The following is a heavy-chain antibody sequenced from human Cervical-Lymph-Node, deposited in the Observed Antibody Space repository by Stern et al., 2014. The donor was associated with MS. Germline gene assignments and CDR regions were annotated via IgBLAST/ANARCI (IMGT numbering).Heavy chain of an antibody. CDR3: ARDRYVSSLGAFDY. Sequence: QVQLVQSGAEVTKPGASVKISCKTSGYMFTSYAMHWVRQAPGQRLEWMGWINTDNGDTKYAQNLQGRISITRDTSERTVYMELRSLTSEDTAVYFCARDRYVSSLGAFDYWGQGTLVTVNS. J-gene: IGHJ4*02. V-gene: IGHV1-3*04. CDR1: GYMFTSYA. D-gene: IGHD3-16*02. CDR2: INTDNGDT.